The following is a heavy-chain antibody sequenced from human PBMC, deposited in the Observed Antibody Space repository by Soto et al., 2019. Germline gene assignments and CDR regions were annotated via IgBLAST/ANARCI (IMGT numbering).Heavy chain of an antibody. CDR2: SSSSGGYT. D-gene: IGHD3-10*01. Sequence: QVQLVESGGGLVEPGGSLRLSCAASGFSVGDNYMTWIRQAPGKGLEWLSYSSSSGGYTNYADSVKGRFTISRDNAKNSVYLQMDSMRAEDTAVYFCARSAGRRHVLTFDYGVDVWGQGTTVTVSS. CDR3: ARSAGRRHVLTFDYGVDV. J-gene: IGHJ6*01. CDR1: GFSVGDNY. V-gene: IGHV3-11*06.